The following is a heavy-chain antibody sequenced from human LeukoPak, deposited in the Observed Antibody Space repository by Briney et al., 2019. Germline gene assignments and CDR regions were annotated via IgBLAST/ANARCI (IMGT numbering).Heavy chain of an antibody. D-gene: IGHD2-15*01. J-gene: IGHJ3*02. CDR1: GFTFSTYS. V-gene: IGHV3-21*01. CDR2: ISSSSTYI. CDR3: ARAGVVLAAPPEDAFDI. Sequence: GGSLRLSCAVSGFTFSTYSMNWVRQAPGKGLEWVSSISSSSTYIYYADSVKGRFTISRDNAKNSLYLQMNSLRAEDTAVYYCARAGVVLAAPPEDAFDIWGQGTMVTVSS.